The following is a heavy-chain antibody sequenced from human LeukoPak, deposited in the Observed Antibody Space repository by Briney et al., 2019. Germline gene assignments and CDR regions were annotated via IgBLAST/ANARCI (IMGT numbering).Heavy chain of an antibody. J-gene: IGHJ4*02. D-gene: IGHD3-10*01. CDR3: ARLPRGLLWFGELLSYFDY. CDR2: IYYSGST. V-gene: IGHV4-39*01. Sequence: GSLRLSCAASGFTFSSYSMNWVRQAPGKGLEWIGSIYYSGSTFYNPSLKSRVAISVDTSKNQFSLKLSSVTAADTAVYYCARLPRGLLWFGELLSYFDYWGQGTLVTVSS. CDR1: GFTFSSYSMN.